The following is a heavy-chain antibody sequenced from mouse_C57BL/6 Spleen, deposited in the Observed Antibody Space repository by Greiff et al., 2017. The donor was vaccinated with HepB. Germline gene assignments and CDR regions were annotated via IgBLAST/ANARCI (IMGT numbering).Heavy chain of an antibody. CDR3: AKTSLPGTGWYFDV. CDR2: IWRGGST. V-gene: IGHV2-5*01. CDR1: GFSLTSYG. J-gene: IGHJ1*03. D-gene: IGHD4-1*01. Sequence: QVQLQQSGPGLVQPSQSLSITCTVSGFSLTSYGVHWVRQSPGKGLEWLGVIWRGGSTDYNAAFMSRLSITKDNSKSQVFFKMNSLQADDTAIYYCAKTSLPGTGWYFDVWGTGTTVTVSS.